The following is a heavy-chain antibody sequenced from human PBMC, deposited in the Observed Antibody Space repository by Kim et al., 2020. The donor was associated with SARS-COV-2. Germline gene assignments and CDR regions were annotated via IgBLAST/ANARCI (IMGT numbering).Heavy chain of an antibody. D-gene: IGHD2-2*01. CDR3: ARGPYQPRQSNWFDP. V-gene: IGHV1-69*04. CDR2: IIPILGIA. CDR1: GGTFSSYA. Sequence: SVKVSCKASGGTFSSYAISWVRQAPGQGLEWMGRIIPILGIANYAQKFQGRVTITADKSTSTAYMELSSLRSEDTAVYYCARGPYQPRQSNWFDPWGQGTLVTVSS. J-gene: IGHJ5*02.